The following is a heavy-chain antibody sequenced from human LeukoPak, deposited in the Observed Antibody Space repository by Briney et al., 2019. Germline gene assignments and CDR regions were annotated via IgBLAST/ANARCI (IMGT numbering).Heavy chain of an antibody. V-gene: IGHV4-61*02. CDR1: GGSISSGSYY. Sequence: SQTLSLTSTVSGGSISSGSYYWSWVRQPAGKGLEWIGRIYTSGSTNYNPSLKSRVTISVDTSKNQFSLKLSSVTAADTAVYYCAREAPPPYYYGSGSYLFDYWGQGTLVTVSS. D-gene: IGHD3-10*01. CDR2: IYTSGST. J-gene: IGHJ4*02. CDR3: AREAPPPYYYGSGSYLFDY.